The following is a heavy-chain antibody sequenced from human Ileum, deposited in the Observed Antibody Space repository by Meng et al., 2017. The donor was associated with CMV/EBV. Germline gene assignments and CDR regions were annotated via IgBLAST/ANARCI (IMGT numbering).Heavy chain of an antibody. D-gene: IGHD4-11*01. J-gene: IGHJ4*02. CDR1: GGSFSGYY. CDR2: INHSGST. CDR3: ARDYRIDY. V-gene: IGHV4-34*01. Sequence: LDLSCAVYGGSFSGYYWGWSRQPRGKGLEWIGEINHSGSTNYNPSLKSRVTISVDTSKNQFSLKLSSVTAADTAVYYCARDYRIDYWGQGTLVTVSS.